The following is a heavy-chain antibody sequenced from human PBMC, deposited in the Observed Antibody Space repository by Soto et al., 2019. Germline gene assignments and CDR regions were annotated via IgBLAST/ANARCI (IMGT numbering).Heavy chain of an antibody. CDR2: INHSGST. J-gene: IGHJ6*03. D-gene: IGHD2-2*01. Sequence: SETLSLTCAVYGGSFSGYYWSWIRQPPGKGLGWIGEINHSGSTNYNPSLKSRVTISVDTSKNQFSPKLSSVTAADTAVYYCARAARRPVFSTWDYYYYMDVWGKGTTVTVSS. CDR3: ARAARRPVFSTWDYYYYMDV. V-gene: IGHV4-34*01. CDR1: GGSFSGYY.